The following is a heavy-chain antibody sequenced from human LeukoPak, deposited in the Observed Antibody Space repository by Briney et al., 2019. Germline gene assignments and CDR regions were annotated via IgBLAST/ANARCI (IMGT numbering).Heavy chain of an antibody. V-gene: IGHV4-61*01. CDR2: IYYSGSA. Sequence: SETLSLTCTVSGGSISSGSYYWSWIRQPPGKGLEWIGYIYYSGSAKYNPSLKSRVTISVDTSKNQFSLKLTSVTAADTAVYYCARGFGDWGLSWFDPWGQGTLVTVSS. CDR1: GGSISSGSYY. D-gene: IGHD3-10*01. CDR3: ARGFGDWGLSWFDP. J-gene: IGHJ5*02.